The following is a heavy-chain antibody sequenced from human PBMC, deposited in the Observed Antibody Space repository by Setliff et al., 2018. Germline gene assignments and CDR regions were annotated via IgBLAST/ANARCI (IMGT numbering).Heavy chain of an antibody. CDR1: GFTFSYAW. D-gene: IGHD2-2*02. CDR3: TTDRAACSGSSCYNGFDV. J-gene: IGHJ3*01. CDR2: SKSKTAGGAI. V-gene: IGHV3-15*07. Sequence: PGGSLRLSCAASGFTFSYAWMHWVRQAPGKGLEWVGRSKSKTAGGAIDYAAPVKGRFTISRDDSKNTLYLQMSSLKTEDMAMYYCTTDRAACSGSSCYNGFDVWGQGTMVTVSS.